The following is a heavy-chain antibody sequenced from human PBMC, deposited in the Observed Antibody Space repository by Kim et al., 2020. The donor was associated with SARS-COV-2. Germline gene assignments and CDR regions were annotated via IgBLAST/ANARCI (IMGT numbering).Heavy chain of an antibody. J-gene: IGHJ4*02. CDR3: ARDRSVEVTSYYFDY. V-gene: IGHV1-46*01. D-gene: IGHD5-18*01. CDR1: GYTFTSYY. Sequence: ASVKVSCKASGYTFTSYYMHWVRQAPGQGLEWMGIINPSGGSTSYAQKFQGRVTMTRDTSTSTVYMELSSLRSEDTAVYYCARDRSVEVTSYYFDYWGQGTLVTVSS. CDR2: INPSGGST.